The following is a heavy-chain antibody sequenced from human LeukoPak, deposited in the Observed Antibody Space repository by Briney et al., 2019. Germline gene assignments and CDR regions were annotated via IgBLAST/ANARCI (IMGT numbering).Heavy chain of an antibody. V-gene: IGHV3-74*01. CDR2: INSDGSST. J-gene: IGHJ5*02. CDR1: GFTFSSYW. CDR3: AREYSSGWYIGWFDP. Sequence: PGGSLRLSCAASGFTFSSYWMHWVRQAPGKGLVWVSRINSDGSSTSYADSVEGRFTISRDNAKNTLYLQMSSLRAEDTAVYYCAREYSSGWYIGWFDPWGQGTLVTVSS. D-gene: IGHD6-19*01.